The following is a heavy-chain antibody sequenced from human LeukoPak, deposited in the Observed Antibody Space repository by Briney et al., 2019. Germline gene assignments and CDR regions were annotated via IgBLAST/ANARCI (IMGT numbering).Heavy chain of an antibody. CDR3: ARGLDVSYFDY. D-gene: IGHD2/OR15-2a*01. Sequence: GGSLRLSCAASGFTVSSNYMSWVRNAPGKGLEWVSVIYSGGGTYYADSVKGRFTISRDNSKNTLYLQMNSLRAEDTAVYYCARGLDVSYFDYWGQGTLVTVSS. J-gene: IGHJ4*02. CDR2: IYSGGGT. CDR1: GFTVSSNY. V-gene: IGHV3-53*01.